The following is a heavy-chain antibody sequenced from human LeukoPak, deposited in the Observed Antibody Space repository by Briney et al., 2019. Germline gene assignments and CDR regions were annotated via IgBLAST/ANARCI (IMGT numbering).Heavy chain of an antibody. D-gene: IGHD6-6*01. CDR1: GFTFSDYY. V-gene: IGHV3-11*04. Sequence: GGSLRLSCAASGFTFSDYYMSWIRQAPGKGLEWVSYISSSGSTIYYADSVKGRFTISRDNAKNSLYLQMNSLRAEDTAVYYCATFARIAARPEAFDIWGQGTMVTVSS. CDR2: ISSSGSTI. J-gene: IGHJ3*02. CDR3: ATFARIAARPEAFDI.